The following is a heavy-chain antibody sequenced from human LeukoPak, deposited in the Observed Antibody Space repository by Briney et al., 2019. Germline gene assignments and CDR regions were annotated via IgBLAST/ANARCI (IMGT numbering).Heavy chain of an antibody. CDR3: ARDVTGGSYFDY. V-gene: IGHV4-34*01. Sequence: SETLSLTCAVYGGSFSDYYWSWIRQPPGKGLEWIGEINHSGSTNYNPSLKSRVNISVDTSKNQFSLKLSSVTAADTAVYYCARDVTGGSYFDYWGQGTLVTVSS. D-gene: IGHD1-26*01. J-gene: IGHJ4*02. CDR2: INHSGST. CDR1: GGSFSDYY.